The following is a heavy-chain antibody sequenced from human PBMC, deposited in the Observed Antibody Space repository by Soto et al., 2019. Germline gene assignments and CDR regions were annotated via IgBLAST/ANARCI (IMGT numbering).Heavy chain of an antibody. V-gene: IGHV1-3*01. CDR2: INAGKGNT. Sequence: ASVKVSCKASGYTFTSYAMHWVRQAPGQRLEWMGWINAGKGNTKYSQKFQGRVTITRDTSASTAYMEVSSLRSEDTAVYYCARAIDCSSTSCYPGYYYMDVWGKGTTVTV. J-gene: IGHJ6*03. CDR1: GYTFTSYA. D-gene: IGHD2-2*01. CDR3: ARAIDCSSTSCYPGYYYMDV.